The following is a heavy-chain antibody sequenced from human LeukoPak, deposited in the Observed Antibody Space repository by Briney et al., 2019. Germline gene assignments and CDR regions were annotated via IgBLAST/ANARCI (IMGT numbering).Heavy chain of an antibody. Sequence: PSQTLSLNCTVSAGSISSGPYYWNWLRQPAGKGLEWIGRVSTTGSTNHHPSLKSRLTLSIDTSNNQFSLRLSSVTAADTAIYYCARDLLRGESGTWFEAFHIWGQGTMVTVSS. CDR1: AGSISSGPYY. CDR2: VSTTGST. D-gene: IGHD6-13*01. V-gene: IGHV4-61*02. CDR3: ARDLLRGESGTWFEAFHI. J-gene: IGHJ3*02.